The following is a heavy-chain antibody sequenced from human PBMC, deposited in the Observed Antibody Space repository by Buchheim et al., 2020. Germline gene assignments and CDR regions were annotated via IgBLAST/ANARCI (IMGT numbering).Heavy chain of an antibody. D-gene: IGHD2-15*01. CDR2: ISYDGSNK. Sequence: QVQLVESGGGVVQPGRSLRLSCAASGFTFSSYAMHWVRQATGKGLEWVAVISYDGSNKYYADSVKGRFTISRDNSKKTLYLQMNSLRAEDTAVYYCARARPYAATYYYYGMDVWGQGTT. V-gene: IGHV3-30*04. J-gene: IGHJ6*02. CDR1: GFTFSSYA. CDR3: ARARPYAATYYYYGMDV.